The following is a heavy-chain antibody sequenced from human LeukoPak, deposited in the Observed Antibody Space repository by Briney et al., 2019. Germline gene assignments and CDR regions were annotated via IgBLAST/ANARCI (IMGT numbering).Heavy chain of an antibody. D-gene: IGHD3-22*01. CDR3: AQSSGYPSYYYYGMDV. J-gene: IGHJ6*02. CDR1: GYTFTGYY. CDR2: INPNSGGT. V-gene: IGHV1-2*02. Sequence: GASVKVSCKASGYTFTGYYMHWVRQAPGQGLEWMGWINPNSGGTNYAQKFQGRVTMTRDTSISTAYMELSRLRSDDTAVYYCAQSSGYPSYYYYGMDVWGQGTTVTVSS.